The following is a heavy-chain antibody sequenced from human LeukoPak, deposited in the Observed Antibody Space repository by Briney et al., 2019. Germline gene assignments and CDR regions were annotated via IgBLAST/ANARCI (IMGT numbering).Heavy chain of an antibody. D-gene: IGHD4-23*01. Sequence: PGGSLRLSCAASGFTFSSYAMSWVRQAPGKGLEWVSRINSDGSSTSYADSVKGRFTISRDNAKNTLYLQMNSLRAEDTAVYYCATPTRWSGFDYWGQGTLVTVSS. CDR3: ATPTRWSGFDY. CDR2: INSDGSST. V-gene: IGHV3-74*01. CDR1: GFTFSSYA. J-gene: IGHJ4*02.